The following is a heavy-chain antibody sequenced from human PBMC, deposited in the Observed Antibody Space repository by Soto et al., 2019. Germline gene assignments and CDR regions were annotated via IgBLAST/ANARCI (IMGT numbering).Heavy chain of an antibody. CDR2: IYYSGST. Sequence: SETLSLTCTVSGGSISSSSYYWGWIRQPPGKGLEWIGNIYYSGSTYYNLSLRSRVTISEDTSKNQFSLKLRSVIVADTAVYHCARFVRSCSATTCSTRADVWGQGITVTVSS. CDR1: GGSISSSSYY. J-gene: IGHJ6*02. CDR3: ARFVRSCSATTCSTRADV. V-gene: IGHV4-39*07. D-gene: IGHD2-2*01.